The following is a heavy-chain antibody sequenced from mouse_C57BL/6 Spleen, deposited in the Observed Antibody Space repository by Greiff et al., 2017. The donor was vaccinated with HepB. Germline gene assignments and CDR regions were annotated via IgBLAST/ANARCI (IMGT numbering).Heavy chain of an antibody. CDR1: GYTFTSYW. J-gene: IGHJ4*01. CDR2: INPSSGYT. CDR3: ARWWDY. Sequence: VQLQQSGAELAKPGASVKLSCKASGYTFTSYWMHWVKQRPGQGLEWIGYINPSSGYTQYTQKFKDKATLTAEKSSSTAYMQRSSLTYEDSAVYYCARWWDYWGQGTSVTVSS. D-gene: IGHD1-1*02. V-gene: IGHV1-7*01.